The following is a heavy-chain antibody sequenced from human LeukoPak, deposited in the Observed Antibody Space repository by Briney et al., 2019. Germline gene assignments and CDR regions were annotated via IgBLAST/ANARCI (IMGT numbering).Heavy chain of an antibody. CDR3: ATAQQLAPYYFDY. D-gene: IGHD6-13*01. CDR2: IYSGGST. CDR1: GFTVSSNY. J-gene: IGHJ4*02. Sequence: GGSLRLSCAASGFTVSSNYMSWVRQAPGKGLEWVSVIYSGGSTYYADSVKGRFTISRDNSKNTLYLQMNSLRAEDTAVYYCATAQQLAPYYFDYWGQGTLVTVSS. V-gene: IGHV3-66*01.